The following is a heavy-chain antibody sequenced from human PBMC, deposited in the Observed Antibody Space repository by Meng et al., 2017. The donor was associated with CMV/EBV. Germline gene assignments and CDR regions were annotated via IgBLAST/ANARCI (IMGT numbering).Heavy chain of an antibody. D-gene: IGHD3-3*01. J-gene: IGHJ4*02. CDR3: ARRIYGVVAYFDY. CDR2: KRNIKGRG. CDR1: GGNKRRDE. Sequence: KGEGGNKRRDEKRGEGKAEEEGGEGRGGKRNIKGRGKKEEKKKGRGTITKEETKSTEYMELSRLRTEDKAVYYCARRIYGVVAYFDYWGQGTLVTVSS. V-gene: IGHV1-69*05.